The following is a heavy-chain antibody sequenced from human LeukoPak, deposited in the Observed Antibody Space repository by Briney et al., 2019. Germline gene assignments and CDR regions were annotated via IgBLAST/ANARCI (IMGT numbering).Heavy chain of an antibody. CDR2: ISYDGSNK. J-gene: IGHJ4*02. V-gene: IGHV3-30-3*01. Sequence: PGTSLRLSCAASGFSFSSIAMYWVRQAPGKGLEWVAVISYDGSNKYYADSVKGRFTISRDNSNNTLYLQMNSLRDEDTAVYYCVNTHGSGSYNNWGQGTLVTVSS. CDR1: GFSFSSIA. D-gene: IGHD3-10*01. CDR3: VNTHGSGSYNN.